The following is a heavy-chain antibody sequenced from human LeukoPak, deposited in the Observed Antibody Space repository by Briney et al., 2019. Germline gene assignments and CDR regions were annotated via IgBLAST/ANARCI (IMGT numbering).Heavy chain of an antibody. CDR3: AKSASSWPLYYFDS. CDR2: LNWNGGST. J-gene: IGHJ4*02. Sequence: PGGSLRLSCSASGFTFSSFALSWVRQAPGKGLEWVSGLNWNGGSTGSADSVKGRFIISRDNAKNCLYPQMNSLRAEDTALYYCAKSASSWPLYYFDSWGQGTLVTVS. V-gene: IGHV3-20*04. CDR1: GFTFSSFA. D-gene: IGHD6-13*01.